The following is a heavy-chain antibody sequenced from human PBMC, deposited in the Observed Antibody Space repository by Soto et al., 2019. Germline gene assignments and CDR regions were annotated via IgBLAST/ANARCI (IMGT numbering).Heavy chain of an antibody. J-gene: IGHJ2*01. D-gene: IGHD2-2*01. Sequence: EVQLLESGGGLEQPGGSLRLSCVGSGFTFINYAMNWVRQTPGKGLEWVSTISGGGDRTFDADTVKGRFTISRDNSKNTVNLQMNSLRADATAVYYCARKVLGSTSRPDWWYFDLWGRGTLVTVSS. CDR1: GFTFINYA. CDR3: ARKVLGSTSRPDWWYFDL. CDR2: ISGGGDRT. V-gene: IGHV3-23*01.